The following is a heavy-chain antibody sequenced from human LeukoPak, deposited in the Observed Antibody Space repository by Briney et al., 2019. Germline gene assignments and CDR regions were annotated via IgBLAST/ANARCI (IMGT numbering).Heavy chain of an antibody. V-gene: IGHV4-4*07. CDR1: GGSINNYY. D-gene: IGHD3-3*01. J-gene: IGHJ3*02. Sequence: SETLSLTCTVSGGSINNYYWSWIRQPAGKGLEWIGRIYTRGSTNYNPSLKSRVTMSVDTSKNQFSLKLSSVSAADTAVYYCARGRFCSADICSGGDAFDIWGQGTMVSVSS. CDR3: ARGRFCSADICSGGDAFDI. CDR2: IYTRGST.